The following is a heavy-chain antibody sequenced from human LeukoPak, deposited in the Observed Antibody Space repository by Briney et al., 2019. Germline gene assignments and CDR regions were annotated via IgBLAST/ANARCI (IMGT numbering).Heavy chain of an antibody. CDR3: ARALDYYYGSGSYQRYFDY. J-gene: IGHJ4*02. V-gene: IGHV4-31*03. D-gene: IGHD3-10*01. CDR1: GGSISSGGYY. CDR2: IYYSGST. Sequence: SETLSLTCTVSGGSISSGGYYWSWIRQHPGKGLEWIGYIYYSGSTYYNPSLKSRVTISVDTSKNQLSLKLSSVTAADTAVYYCARALDYYYGSGSYQRYFDYWGQGTLVTVSS.